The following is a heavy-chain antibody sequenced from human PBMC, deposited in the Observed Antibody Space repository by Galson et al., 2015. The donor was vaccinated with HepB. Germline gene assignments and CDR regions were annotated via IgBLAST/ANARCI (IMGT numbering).Heavy chain of an antibody. D-gene: IGHD1-26*01. CDR1: GDSVSSNSAG. CDR2: TFYRSRWYN. J-gene: IGHJ4*02. Sequence: CAISGDSVSSNSAGCNWIRQSPSSGLEWLGRTFYRSRWYNEYAISVRSRITINADTSKNQFSLQLNSVTPDDTAIYYCTRGMGDTGLDYWGQGTLVTVSS. CDR3: TRGMGDTGLDY. V-gene: IGHV6-1*01.